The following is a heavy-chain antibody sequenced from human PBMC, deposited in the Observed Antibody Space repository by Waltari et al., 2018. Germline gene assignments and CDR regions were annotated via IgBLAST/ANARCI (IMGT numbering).Heavy chain of an antibody. V-gene: IGHV3-33*01. CDR1: GFTFSSYG. J-gene: IGHJ4*02. CDR2: IWYDGSNK. CDR3: ARVGDSYGSGLVY. D-gene: IGHD5-18*01. Sequence: QVQLVESGGGVVQPGRSLRLSCAASGFTFSSYGMHWVRQAPGKGLEWVAVIWYDGSNKYYADSVKGRFTISRDNAKNSLYLQMNSLRAEDTAVYYCARVGDSYGSGLVYWGQGTLVTVSS.